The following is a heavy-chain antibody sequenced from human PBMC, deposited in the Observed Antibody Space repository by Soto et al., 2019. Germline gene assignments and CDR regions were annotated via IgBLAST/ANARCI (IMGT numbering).Heavy chain of an antibody. CDR3: ARGGLLWFGELYYFDY. CDR1: GFTFSSYS. V-gene: IGHV3-21*01. CDR2: ISSSSSYI. Sequence: GESLKISCAASGFTFSSYSMNWVRQAPGKGLEWVSSISSSSSYIYYADSVKGRFTISRDNAKNSLYLQMNSLRAEDTAVYYCARGGLLWFGELYYFDYWGQGTLVTISS. D-gene: IGHD3-10*01. J-gene: IGHJ4*02.